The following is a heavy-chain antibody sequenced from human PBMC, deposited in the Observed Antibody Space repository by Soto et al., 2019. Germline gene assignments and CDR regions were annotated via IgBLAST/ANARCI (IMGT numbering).Heavy chain of an antibody. J-gene: IGHJ6*02. V-gene: IGHV4-39*01. CDR1: GGSISSSSYY. CDR2: IYYSGST. D-gene: IGHD3-3*01. Sequence: PSETLSLTCTVSGGSISSSSYYWGWIRQPPGKGLEWIGSIYYSGSTYYNPSLKSRVTISVDTSNNQFSLKLSSVTAEDTAVYYCARLPYYDLWSGYYGYYYYGMDVWGQGTTVTVS. CDR3: ARLPYYDLWSGYYGYYYYGMDV.